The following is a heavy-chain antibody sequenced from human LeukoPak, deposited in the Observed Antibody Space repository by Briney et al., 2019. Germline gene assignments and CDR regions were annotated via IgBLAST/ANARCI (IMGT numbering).Heavy chain of an antibody. V-gene: IGHV4-39*01. J-gene: IGHJ4*02. Sequence: SETLSLTCTVSGGFISSSSYYWGWIRQPPGKGLEWFGSIYYSGSTYYNPSLKSRVTIPVDTSKNQFSLKLSSVTAADTAVYYCASYFLRVLEPGDYWGQGTLVTVSS. CDR1: GGFISSSSYY. CDR3: ASYFLRVLEPGDY. D-gene: IGHD3-3*01. CDR2: IYYSGST.